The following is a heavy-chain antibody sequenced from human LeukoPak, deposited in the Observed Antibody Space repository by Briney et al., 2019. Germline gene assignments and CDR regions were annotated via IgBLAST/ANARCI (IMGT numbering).Heavy chain of an antibody. CDR3: ARGYCSGGSCWYFDH. CDR1: GFTFDDYG. CDR2: INWNGGSI. V-gene: IGHV3-20*04. D-gene: IGHD2-15*01. Sequence: GGSLRLSCAASGFTFDDYGMSWIRQGPGKGLEWVSGINWNGGSIGYADSVKGRFTISRDNAKNSPFLQMNSLRAEDTALYYCARGYCSGGSCWYFDHWGQGTLVTVSS. J-gene: IGHJ4*02.